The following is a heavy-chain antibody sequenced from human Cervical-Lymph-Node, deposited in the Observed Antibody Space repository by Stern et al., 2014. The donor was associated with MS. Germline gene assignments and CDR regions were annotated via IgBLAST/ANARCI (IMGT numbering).Heavy chain of an antibody. V-gene: IGHV3-7*01. CDR3: ARDYDFWSGYSSYYYGLDV. D-gene: IGHD3-3*01. Sequence: VQLEESGGGLVQPGGSLSVSCAASGFIFSRYWMSWVRQAPGKGLEWVAQIKQDGTEKYYVDPVNGRFTNSRANIKNSLYLQMHSLRAEDTAVYYCARDYDFWSGYSSYYYGLDVWGQGTTVTVSS. CDR1: GFIFSRYW. CDR2: IKQDGTEK. J-gene: IGHJ6*02.